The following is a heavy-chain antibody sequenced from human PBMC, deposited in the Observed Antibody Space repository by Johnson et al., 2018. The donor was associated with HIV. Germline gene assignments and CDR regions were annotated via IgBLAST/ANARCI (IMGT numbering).Heavy chain of an antibody. V-gene: IGHV3-7*05. J-gene: IGHJ3*02. CDR1: GLTFRSYW. D-gene: IGHD3-3*01. Sequence: VQLVQSGGGLVKPGGSMSPSCAASGLTFRSYWLIWVRQATGKGLGWVANIKQEGSEKYYVDSVKGRFTISRDNAKNSLYLQMNSLRAEDTAGYYCAIDGSYNVLRFLEWFLRGGDAFDIWGQGTMVTVSS. CDR2: IKQEGSEK. CDR3: AIDGSYNVLRFLEWFLRGGDAFDI.